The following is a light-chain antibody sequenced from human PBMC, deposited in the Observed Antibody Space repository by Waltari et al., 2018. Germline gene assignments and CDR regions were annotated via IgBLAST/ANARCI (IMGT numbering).Light chain of an antibody. CDR3: QHYVRLPAT. Sequence: ELVLPQSPGTLSLSPGERATLSCRASQSVSSALAWYQQKPGQAPRLLIAGASNRATGIPERFSGSGSGTDFSLTSSSLEPEDFAVYYCQHYVRLPATFGQGSKVEIK. CDR1: QSVSSA. V-gene: IGKV3-20*01. J-gene: IGKJ1*01. CDR2: GAS.